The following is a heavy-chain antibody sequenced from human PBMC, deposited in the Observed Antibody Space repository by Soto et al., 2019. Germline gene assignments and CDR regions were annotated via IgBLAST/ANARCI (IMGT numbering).Heavy chain of an antibody. CDR2: ISAYNGNT. CDR3: ARDAPGYYDFCSGSPWFDP. CDR1: GYTFTSYG. J-gene: IGHJ5*02. D-gene: IGHD3-3*01. Sequence: QVQLVQSGAEVKKPGASVKVSCKASGYTFTSYGISWVRQAPGQGLEWMGWISAYNGNTNYAQKLQGRVTMITDTSTSTAYMELRSLRSDDTAVYYCARDAPGYYDFCSGSPWFDPWGQGTLVTVSS. V-gene: IGHV1-18*04.